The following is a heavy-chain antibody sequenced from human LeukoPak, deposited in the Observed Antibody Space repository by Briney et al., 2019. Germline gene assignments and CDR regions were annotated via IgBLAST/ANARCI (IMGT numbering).Heavy chain of an antibody. V-gene: IGHV3-7*01. CDR2: IKEDGREK. J-gene: IGHJ4*02. Sequence: PGGSLRLSCAASGFTFSRYWMTWFRQAPGKGLEWVANIKEDGREKYYVASVRGRFTISRDNAKSSLFLQMNSLRAEDTAVYYCARDFDTHGTDWGQGTLVTVSS. CDR1: GFTFSRYW. CDR3: ARDFDTHGTD. D-gene: IGHD3/OR15-3a*01.